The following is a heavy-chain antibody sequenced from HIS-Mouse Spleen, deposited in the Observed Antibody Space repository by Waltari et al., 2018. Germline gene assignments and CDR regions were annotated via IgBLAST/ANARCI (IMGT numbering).Heavy chain of an antibody. V-gene: IGHV1-69*01. CDR1: GGTFSSYA. CDR2: IIPIFGTA. Sequence: QVQLVQSGAEVKKPGSSVKVSCKASGGTFSSYAISWVRQAPGQGLEWMGGIIPIFGTANYAQKFQGRVTITADESTSTAYMELSSLRSEDTAVYYCASPIRTSNHYYYYGMDVWGQGTTVTVSS. CDR3: ASPIRTSNHYYYYGMDV. J-gene: IGHJ6*02. D-gene: IGHD4-4*01.